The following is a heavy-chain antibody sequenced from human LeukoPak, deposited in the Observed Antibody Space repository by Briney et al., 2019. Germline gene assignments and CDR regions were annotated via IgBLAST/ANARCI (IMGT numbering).Heavy chain of an antibody. CDR1: GGSISSSSYY. D-gene: IGHD1-26*01. CDR2: INHSGST. J-gene: IGHJ4*02. Sequence: SETLSLTCTVSGGSISSSSYYWGWIRQPPGKGLEWIGEINHSGSTNYNPSLKSRVTISVDTSKNQFSLKLSSVTAADTAVYYCARLHSGSYSEYWGQGTLVTVSS. V-gene: IGHV4-39*07. CDR3: ARLHSGSYSEY.